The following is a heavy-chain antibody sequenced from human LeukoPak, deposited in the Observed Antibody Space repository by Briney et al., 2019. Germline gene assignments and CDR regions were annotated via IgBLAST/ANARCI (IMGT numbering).Heavy chain of an antibody. CDR2: IYYSGSN. CDR3: ARERRYSWNDDY. J-gene: IGHJ4*02. Sequence: PSETLSLTCTVSGGSISSYYWSWIRQPPGKGLEWIGYIYYSGSNNYNPSLKSRVTISVDTSKNQYSLKLSSVTAADTAVDYCARERRYSWNDDYWGQGTLVTVSS. D-gene: IGHD1-1*01. V-gene: IGHV4-59*01. CDR1: GGSISSYY.